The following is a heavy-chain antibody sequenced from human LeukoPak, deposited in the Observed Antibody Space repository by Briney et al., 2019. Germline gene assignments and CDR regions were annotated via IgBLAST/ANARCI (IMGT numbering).Heavy chain of an antibody. CDR1: GYTFTGYY. D-gene: IGHD5-18*01. V-gene: IGHV1-2*02. CDR2: INPTSGGT. Sequence: ASVKVSCKTSGYTFTGYYIQRVRQAPGQGLEWMGYINPTSGGTNYAQEFQGRVTMIEDTSTDTAYMELSRLRSDDTAVYYCARGGGYSYGFDAFDIWGRGTMVTVSS. J-gene: IGHJ3*02. CDR3: ARGGGYSYGFDAFDI.